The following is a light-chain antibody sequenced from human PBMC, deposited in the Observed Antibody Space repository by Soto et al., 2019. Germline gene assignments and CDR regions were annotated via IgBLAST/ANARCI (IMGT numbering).Light chain of an antibody. Sequence: EIVLTQSPATLSLSPGERATLSCRASQSVSSYLAWYQQKPGQAPRLLIYDASNRATGIPDRFSGSGSGTDFTLTISSLEPEDFAVYYCQQHSNWPPLFTFGPGTKVDIK. CDR1: QSVSSY. CDR3: QQHSNWPPLFT. V-gene: IGKV3-11*01. CDR2: DAS. J-gene: IGKJ3*01.